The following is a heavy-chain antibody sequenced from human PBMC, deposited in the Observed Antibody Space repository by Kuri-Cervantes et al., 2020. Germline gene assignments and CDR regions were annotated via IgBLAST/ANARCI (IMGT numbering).Heavy chain of an antibody. J-gene: IGHJ6*02. Sequence: ASVKVSCKVSGYTLTELSMHWGRQAPGQGLEWMGWISAYNGSTNYAQKLQGRVTMTTDTSTSTAYMELRSLRSDDTAVYYCARDDSSGFTRYYYYGMDVWGQGTTVTVSS. CDR3: ARDDSSGFTRYYYYGMDV. V-gene: IGHV1-18*01. CDR2: ISAYNGST. D-gene: IGHD3-22*01. CDR1: GYTLTELS.